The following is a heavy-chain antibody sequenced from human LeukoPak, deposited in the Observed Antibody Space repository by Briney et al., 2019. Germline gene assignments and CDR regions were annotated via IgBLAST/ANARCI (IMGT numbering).Heavy chain of an antibody. CDR3: ARLSEYDSPVDI. D-gene: IGHD3-22*01. Sequence: RASVKVSCKASGGTFSSYAISWVRQAPGQGLEWMGGIIPIFGTANYAQKFQGRVTITADESTSTAYMELSSLRSEDTAVYYCARLSEYDSPVDIWGQGTMVTVSS. CDR2: IIPIFGTA. V-gene: IGHV1-69*13. J-gene: IGHJ3*02. CDR1: GGTFSSYA.